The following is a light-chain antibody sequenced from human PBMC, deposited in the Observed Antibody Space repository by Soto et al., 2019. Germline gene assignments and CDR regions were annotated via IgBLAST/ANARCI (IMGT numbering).Light chain of an antibody. CDR2: SYN. Sequence: QSVLTQPPSVSAAPGQKVTISCSGSSSNIGNNFVYWYQHLPGTTPKLLIFSYNQRPSGVPDRFSGSKSGTSASLAISGLRSEDEADYYCATWDDSLSGWVFGGGTKLTVL. J-gene: IGLJ3*02. CDR3: ATWDDSLSGWV. V-gene: IGLV1-47*02. CDR1: SSNIGNNF.